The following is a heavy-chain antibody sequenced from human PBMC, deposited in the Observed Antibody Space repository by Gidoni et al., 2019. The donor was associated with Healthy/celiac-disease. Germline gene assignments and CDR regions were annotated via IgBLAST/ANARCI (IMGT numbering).Heavy chain of an antibody. CDR1: GGSISSYY. CDR3: ARAPGIPYYYYGMDV. CDR2: IYYSGST. D-gene: IGHD1-26*01. Sequence: QVQLQESGPGLVKPSETLSLTCTVSGGSISSYYWSWIRQPPGKGLEWIGYIYYSGSTNYNPSLKSRVTISVDTSKNQFSLKLSSVTAADTAVYYCARAPGIPYYYYGMDVWGQGTTVTVSS. J-gene: IGHJ6*02. V-gene: IGHV4-59*01.